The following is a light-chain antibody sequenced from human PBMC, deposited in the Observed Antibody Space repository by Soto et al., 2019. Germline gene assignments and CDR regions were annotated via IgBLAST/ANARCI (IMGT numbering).Light chain of an antibody. Sequence: HSALTQPPSVSGSPGQSVAISCTGTSSDVGNYNRVSWYQQPPGTAPKLMIYDVSNRPSGVPDRFSGSKSGNTASLTISGLQADDEADYYCSSYTSSSTYVFGTGTKVTVL. J-gene: IGLJ1*01. CDR1: SSDVGNYNR. V-gene: IGLV2-18*02. CDR3: SSYTSSSTYV. CDR2: DVS.